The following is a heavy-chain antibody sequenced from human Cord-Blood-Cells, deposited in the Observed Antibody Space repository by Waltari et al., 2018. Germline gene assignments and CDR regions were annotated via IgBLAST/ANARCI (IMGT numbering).Heavy chain of an antibody. CDR2: IYYSGST. J-gene: IGHJ4*02. Sequence: QLQLQESGPGLVKPSETLSLACTVSGGSISSSSYYWGWIRQPPGKGLEWIGSIYYSGSTHYNPSLKSRVTISVDTSKNQFSLKLSSVTAADTAVYYCARLGDSSSWPVPFDYWGQGTLVTVSS. CDR1: GGSISSSSYY. V-gene: IGHV4-39*01. D-gene: IGHD6-13*01. CDR3: ARLGDSSSWPVPFDY.